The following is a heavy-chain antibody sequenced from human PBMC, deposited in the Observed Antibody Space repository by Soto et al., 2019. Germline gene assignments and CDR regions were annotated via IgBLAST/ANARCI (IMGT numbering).Heavy chain of an antibody. CDR2: ISGSGGST. CDR3: AKVWSSSSYAETLDY. V-gene: IGHV3-23*01. D-gene: IGHD6-6*01. CDR1: GFTFSSYA. J-gene: IGHJ4*02. Sequence: GESLKISCAASGFTFSSYAMSWVRQAPGKGLEWVSAISGSGGSTYYADSVKGRFTISRDNSKNTLYLQMNSLRAEDTAVYYCAKVWSSSSYAETLDYWGQGTLVTVSS.